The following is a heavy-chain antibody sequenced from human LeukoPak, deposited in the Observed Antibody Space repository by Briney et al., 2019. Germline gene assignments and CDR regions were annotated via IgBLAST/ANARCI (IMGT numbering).Heavy chain of an antibody. Sequence: SETLSLTCAVYGGSFSGYYWSWIRQPPGKGLEWIGKISRSGNTNYNPSLKSRVTISVDTSKNQFSLKLSSVTAADTGVYYCARGGPSELDPWGLGTLVTVSS. D-gene: IGHD1-14*01. V-gene: IGHV4-34*01. CDR1: GGSFSGYY. J-gene: IGHJ5*02. CDR3: ARGGPSELDP. CDR2: ISRSGNT.